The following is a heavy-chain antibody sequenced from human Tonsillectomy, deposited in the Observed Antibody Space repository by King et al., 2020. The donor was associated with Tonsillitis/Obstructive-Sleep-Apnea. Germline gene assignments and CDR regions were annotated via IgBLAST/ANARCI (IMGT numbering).Heavy chain of an antibody. CDR2: IRSKANSYAT. Sequence: VQLVESGGGLVQPGGSLKLSCVASGFTFSGSAMHWVRQASGKGLEWVGRIRSKANSYATAYAASVKGRFTISRDDSKNTAYLQMNSLKTEDTAVYYCSRQSSGWYDDAFDIWGQGTLVTVSS. J-gene: IGHJ3*02. V-gene: IGHV3-73*01. CDR1: GFTFSGSA. D-gene: IGHD6-19*01. CDR3: SRQSSGWYDDAFDI.